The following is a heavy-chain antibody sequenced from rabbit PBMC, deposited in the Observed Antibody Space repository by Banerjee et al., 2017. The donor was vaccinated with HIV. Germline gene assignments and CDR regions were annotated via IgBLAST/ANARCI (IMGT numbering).Heavy chain of an antibody. J-gene: IGHJ4*01. CDR2: IYAGSSGST. Sequence: QEQLVESGGGLVQPEGSLTLTCTASGLDFSSSYWICWVRQAPGKGLEWIACIYAGSSGSTYYASWAKGRFTISKTSSTAVTLQMTSLTAADTATYFCARDLAGVIGWNFDLWGQGTLVTVS. CDR3: ARDLAGVIGWNFDL. CDR1: GLDFSSSYW. D-gene: IGHD4-1*01. V-gene: IGHV1S45*01.